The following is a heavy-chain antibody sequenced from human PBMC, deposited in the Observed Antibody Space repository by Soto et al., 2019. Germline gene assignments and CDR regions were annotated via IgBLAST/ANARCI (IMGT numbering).Heavy chain of an antibody. CDR1: GGTFRNSA. V-gene: IGHV1-69*12. CDR2: IMPIFRTP. D-gene: IGHD3-16*01. Sequence: QVQLEQSGAEMKKPGSSVKVSCKASGGTFRNSAISWVRQAPGQGLEWMGGIMPIFRTPDYAQNFQGRVTITADEATSTAYMELSGLRSADTAVYYCASDKVRLQLGGNYYYIMDVWGQGTTVTVSS. J-gene: IGHJ6*02. CDR3: ASDKVRLQLGGNYYYIMDV.